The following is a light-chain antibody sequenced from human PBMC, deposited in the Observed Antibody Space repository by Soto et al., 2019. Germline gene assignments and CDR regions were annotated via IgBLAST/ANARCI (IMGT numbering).Light chain of an antibody. CDR1: QGISSY. Sequence: DIQMTQSPSILSASVGDRVTITCRASQGISSYLAWYQQKPGKAPKPLIYDASSLESGVPSRFRGSGSGTEFTLTISSLPPDDFETYYCQQYNSYSWTFGQGTKVDIK. J-gene: IGKJ1*01. CDR2: DAS. CDR3: QQYNSYSWT. V-gene: IGKV1-5*01.